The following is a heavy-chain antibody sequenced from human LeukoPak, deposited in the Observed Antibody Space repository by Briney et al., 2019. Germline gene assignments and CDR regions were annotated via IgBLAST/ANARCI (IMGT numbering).Heavy chain of an antibody. D-gene: IGHD6-13*01. CDR3: TKVRSGSSSWALRVFDY. CDR2: ISNDGSGK. CDR1: GFTLRSNP. Sequence: PGGSLRLSCAASGFTLRSNPMHWVRQTPGKGLQWVAVISNDGSGKSDADFVKGRFTVSRDNSKNTLYLQMNSLRVEDTAVYYCTKVRSGSSSWALRVFDYWGQGALVTVSS. V-gene: IGHV3-30-3*01. J-gene: IGHJ4*02.